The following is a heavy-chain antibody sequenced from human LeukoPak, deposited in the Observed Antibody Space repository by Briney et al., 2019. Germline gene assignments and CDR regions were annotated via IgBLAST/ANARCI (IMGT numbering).Heavy chain of an antibody. J-gene: IGHJ4*02. Sequence: ASVKVSCKVSGDILTELSMHWVRQAPGKGLEWMGGFDPEDGETIYAQKFQGRVTMTDDTTTDTAYMELLSLTPEGTAVYYCATGTIATTVTTNYWGQGTLVTVSS. CDR3: ATGTIATTVTTNY. CDR1: GDILTELS. CDR2: FDPEDGET. V-gene: IGHV1-24*01. D-gene: IGHD4-17*01.